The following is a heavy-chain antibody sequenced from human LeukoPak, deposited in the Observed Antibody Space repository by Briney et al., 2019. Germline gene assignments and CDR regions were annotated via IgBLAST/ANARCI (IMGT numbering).Heavy chain of an antibody. D-gene: IGHD3-22*01. V-gene: IGHV3-23*01. CDR3: AKDLYYYDSSGYYTYYFDY. CDR1: GFTFSSYA. J-gene: IGHJ4*02. CDR2: IRGSGGST. Sequence: GGSLRLSCAASGFTFSSYAMSWVRQAPGKGLEWVSAIRGSGGSTYYADSVKGRFTISRDNSKNTLYLQMNSLRAEDTAVYYCAKDLYYYDSSGYYTYYFDYWGQGTLVTVSS.